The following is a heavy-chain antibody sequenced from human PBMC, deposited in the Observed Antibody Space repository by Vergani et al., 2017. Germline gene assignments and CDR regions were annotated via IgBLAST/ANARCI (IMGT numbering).Heavy chain of an antibody. Sequence: QVQLVQSGAEVKKPGSSVKVSCKASGGIFSSYAISWVRQAPAQGLEWMGRIITIFGTANYAQKFQGRVTITADESTSTAYMELSSLRSEDTAVYYCARDQEGYCSSTSCYWGWYFDLWGRGTLVTVSS. J-gene: IGHJ2*01. CDR1: GGIFSSYA. V-gene: IGHV1-69*13. CDR3: ARDQEGYCSSTSCYWGWYFDL. CDR2: IITIFGTA. D-gene: IGHD2-2*01.